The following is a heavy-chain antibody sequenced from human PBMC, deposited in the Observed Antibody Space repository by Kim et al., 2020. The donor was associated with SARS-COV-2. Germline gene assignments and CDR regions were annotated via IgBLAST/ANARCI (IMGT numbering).Heavy chain of an antibody. CDR3: ARGLRYCSSTSCYGWGMDV. Sequence: SETLSLTCAVYGGSFSGYYWSWIRQPPGKGLEWIGEINHSGSTNYNPSLKSRVTISVDTSKNQFSLKLSSVTAADTAVYYCARGLRYCSSTSCYGWGMDVWGQGTTVTVSS. CDR2: INHSGST. CDR1: GGSFSGYY. D-gene: IGHD2-2*01. J-gene: IGHJ6*02. V-gene: IGHV4-34*01.